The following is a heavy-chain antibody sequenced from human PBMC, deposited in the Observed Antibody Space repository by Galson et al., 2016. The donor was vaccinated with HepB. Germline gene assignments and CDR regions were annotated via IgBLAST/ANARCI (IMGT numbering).Heavy chain of an antibody. CDR3: ARVSPARDLRSREFYDY. CDR1: GASVTDYY. Sequence: SETLSLTCAVSGASVTDYYWSWIRQPAGKGLEWVGRFYSSGTTNYNPSLRSRVAMSIDTSANLFSLKLVSVTAADTAVYYCARVSPARDLRSREFYDYWGQGALVTVSS. J-gene: IGHJ4*02. CDR2: FYSSGTT. V-gene: IGHV4-4*07. D-gene: IGHD3-10*01.